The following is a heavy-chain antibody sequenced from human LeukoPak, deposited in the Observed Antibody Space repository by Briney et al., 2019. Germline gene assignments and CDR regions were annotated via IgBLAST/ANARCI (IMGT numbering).Heavy chain of an antibody. V-gene: IGHV1-3*01. D-gene: IGHD4/OR15-4a*01. CDR3: ASMVGQPYYFDY. J-gene: IGHJ4*02. CDR1: GYTFTSYA. Sequence: GASVKVSCKAAGYTFTSYAMHWVRQAPGQRLEWMGWINAGNGNTKYSQKFQGRVTITRDTSASTAYMEPSSLRSEDTAVYYCASMVGQPYYFDYWGQGTLVTVSS. CDR2: INAGNGNT.